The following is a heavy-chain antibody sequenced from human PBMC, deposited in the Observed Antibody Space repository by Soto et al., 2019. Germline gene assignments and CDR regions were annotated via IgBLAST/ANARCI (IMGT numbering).Heavy chain of an antibody. D-gene: IGHD1-1*01. V-gene: IGHV3-30*18. Sequence: QVQLVESGGNVVQPGRSLRLSCAASGFTFRNYGVHWVRQAPGRGLEWVAVISYDGNNKYYADSVKGRFTISGDNSNNTLYIQLNNLRPEDTAVYYCAKEFLLGRNGYNCFFYFWGQGTLVTVAS. CDR2: ISYDGNNK. CDR3: AKEFLLGRNGYNCFFYF. CDR1: GFTFRNYG. J-gene: IGHJ4*02.